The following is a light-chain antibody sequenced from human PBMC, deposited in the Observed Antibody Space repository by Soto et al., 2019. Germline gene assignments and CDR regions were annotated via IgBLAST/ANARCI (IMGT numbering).Light chain of an antibody. V-gene: IGKV2-30*01. CDR1: QSLAYIDGNTY. CDR3: MQGTHWPPYT. CDR2: KVS. Sequence: EVVMTQSPLSLPVTLGQPASISCRSSQSLAYIDGNTYLSWFHQRPGQSPRRLIYKVSNRESGVPDRLCGSGSGTDFTLKISRVEAEDVGVYYCMQGTHWPPYTFGQGTKLEIK. J-gene: IGKJ2*01.